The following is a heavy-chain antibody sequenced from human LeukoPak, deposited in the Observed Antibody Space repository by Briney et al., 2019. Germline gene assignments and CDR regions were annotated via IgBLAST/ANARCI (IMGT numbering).Heavy chain of an antibody. V-gene: IGHV3-23*01. CDR1: GFTFNNYA. Sequence: PGGSLRLSCAASGFTFNNYAMNWVRQAPGKGLEWVSAISGSGGSTYYADSVKGRFTISRDNSKNTLYLQMNSLRAEDTAVYYCAKPRRQVVVAAFQHWGQGTLVTVSS. J-gene: IGHJ1*01. CDR2: ISGSGGST. D-gene: IGHD2-15*01. CDR3: AKPRRQVVVAAFQH.